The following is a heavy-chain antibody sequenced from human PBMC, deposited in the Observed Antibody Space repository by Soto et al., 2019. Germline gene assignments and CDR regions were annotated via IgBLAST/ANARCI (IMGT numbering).Heavy chain of an antibody. Sequence: SVKFSCTPSGYTLTCYFIHSVRQALGQGFEWMGWINPNSGGINYAQKFQGRVTMTRDTSISTAYLELSRLTSDDTAVYYRARGLGVPGPLANDPLDIWGQGTMLTVSS. CDR3: ARGLGVPGPLANDPLDI. CDR1: GYTLTCYF. J-gene: IGHJ3*02. V-gene: IGHV1-2*02. CDR2: INPNSGGI. D-gene: IGHD6-19*01.